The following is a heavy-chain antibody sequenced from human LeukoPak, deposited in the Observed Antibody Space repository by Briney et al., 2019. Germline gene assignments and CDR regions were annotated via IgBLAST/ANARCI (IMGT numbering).Heavy chain of an antibody. CDR1: GDSIRSGDAY. J-gene: IGHJ6*02. CDR2: IYYVGSP. CDR3: ARFPIRKRAMDV. Sequence: PSEALSLTCSVSGDSIRSGDAYWGWIRQSPLKGLEWIANIYYVGSPHYNPSLNSRRVTMSVDTAKNQFSLTLTSVTAADTAVYYCARFPIRKRAMDVWGQGTTVTVSS. V-gene: IGHV4-39*01. D-gene: IGHD5-24*01.